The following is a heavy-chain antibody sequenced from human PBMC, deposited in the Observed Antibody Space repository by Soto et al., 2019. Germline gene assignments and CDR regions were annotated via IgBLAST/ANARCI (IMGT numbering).Heavy chain of an antibody. V-gene: IGHV4-34*01. CDR3: ARGLTPIAAAGTGAFIVSFDY. CDR2: INHSGST. D-gene: IGHD6-13*01. Sequence: QVQLQQWGAGLLKPSETLSLTCAVYGGSFSGYYWSWIRQPPGKGLEWIGEINHSGSTNYNPSLKSRVTISVDKSKNQFSLKLSSVTAADTAVYYCARGLTPIAAAGTGAFIVSFDYWGQGTLVTVSS. J-gene: IGHJ4*02. CDR1: GGSFSGYY.